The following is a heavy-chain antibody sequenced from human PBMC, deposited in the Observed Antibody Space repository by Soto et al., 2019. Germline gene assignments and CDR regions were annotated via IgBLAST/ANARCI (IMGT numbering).Heavy chain of an antibody. Sequence: GGSLRLSCVASGLTFGSRAMSWVRQAPGEGLQWVSTITDTGGDAKYADSVRGRFVTSRDNSKKTLYLQMTSLTAEDSAMYFCARGSTDSYPGSRIFDFWGRGTLVTVSS. D-gene: IGHD3-10*01. CDR1: GLTFGSRA. V-gene: IGHV3-23*01. J-gene: IGHJ4*02. CDR2: ITDTGGDA. CDR3: ARGSTDSYPGSRIFDF.